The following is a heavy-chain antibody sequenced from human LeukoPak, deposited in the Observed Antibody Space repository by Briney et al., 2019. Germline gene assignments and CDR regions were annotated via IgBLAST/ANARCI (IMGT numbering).Heavy chain of an antibody. CDR3: ARSEADDAFDI. CDR1: GGSISSGGYY. Sequence: SETLSLTCTVSGGSISSGGYYWSWIRQHPGKGLEWIGYIYYSGSTYYNPSLKSRVTISVDTPKNQFSLKLSSVTAADTAVYYCARSEADDAFDIWGQGTMVTVSS. CDR2: IYYSGST. J-gene: IGHJ3*02. V-gene: IGHV4-31*03.